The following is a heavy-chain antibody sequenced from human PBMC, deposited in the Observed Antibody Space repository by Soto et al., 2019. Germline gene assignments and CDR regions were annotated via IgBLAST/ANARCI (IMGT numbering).Heavy chain of an antibody. CDR2: ISTSGGST. Sequence: EVQLLESGGGLVQPGGSLRLSCAASGFTFSSYAMSWVRQAPGKGLEWVSSISTSGGSTYYADSVKGRFIISRDNSNNTLYLQMNSLRAEDTAVYYCSLSDRDYGMDVWGLGTTVTVSS. J-gene: IGHJ6*02. V-gene: IGHV3-23*01. CDR1: GFTFSSYA. CDR3: SLSDRDYGMDV.